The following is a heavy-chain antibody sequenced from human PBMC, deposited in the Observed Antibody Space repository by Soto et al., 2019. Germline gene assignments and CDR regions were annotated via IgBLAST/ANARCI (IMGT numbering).Heavy chain of an antibody. Sequence: PVGSLRLSCSDSGFTFSSYAMHWVRQAPGKGLEYVSAISSNGGSTYYADSVKGRFTISRDNSKNTLYLQMSSLRAEDTAVYYCVKGGYNWKPDAFDIWGQGTMVTVSS. CDR3: VKGGYNWKPDAFDI. D-gene: IGHD1-1*01. V-gene: IGHV3-64D*06. CDR2: ISSNGGST. CDR1: GFTFSSYA. J-gene: IGHJ3*02.